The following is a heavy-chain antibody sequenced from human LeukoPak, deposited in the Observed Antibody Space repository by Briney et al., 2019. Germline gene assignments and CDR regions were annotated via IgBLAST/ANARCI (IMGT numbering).Heavy chain of an antibody. V-gene: IGHV3-48*01. CDR3: ASGRGPADAFDI. CDR1: GFTFSSYS. CDR2: ISSSSSTI. D-gene: IGHD2-15*01. Sequence: PGGSLRLSCAASGFTFSSYSMNWVRQAPGKGLGWVSYISSSSSTIYYADSVKGRFTISRDNAKNSLYLPMHSLRAEDTAVYYCASGRGPADAFDIWGQGTMVTVSS. J-gene: IGHJ3*02.